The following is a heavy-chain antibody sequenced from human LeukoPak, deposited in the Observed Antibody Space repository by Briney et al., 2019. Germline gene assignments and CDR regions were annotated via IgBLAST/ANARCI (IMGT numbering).Heavy chain of an antibody. J-gene: IGHJ4*02. D-gene: IGHD3-3*01. CDR1: GFTVSSNY. Sequence: GGSLRLPCAASGFTVSSNYMSWVRQAPGKVLEWVAVIYSGGSTYYADSVKGRFTISRDNSKNTLYLQMNSLRAEDTAVYYCARDARITIFGVVTAYDYWGQGTLVTVSS. CDR2: IYSGGST. V-gene: IGHV3-66*01. CDR3: ARDARITIFGVVTAYDY.